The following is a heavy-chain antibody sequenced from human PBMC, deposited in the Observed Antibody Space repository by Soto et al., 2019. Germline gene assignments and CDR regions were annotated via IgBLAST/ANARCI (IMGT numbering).Heavy chain of an antibody. V-gene: IGHV4-59*01. Sequence: SETLSLTCTVSGGSISGYYWSWIRQPPGKGLEWIGYMYNTGSTVYNPSFKSRVTISVDTSKNQFSLKLNSVTAADTAVYYCARDLWGYCGTDCYPLDVWAQGPTVTVSS. CDR2: MYNTGST. CDR1: GGSISGYY. CDR3: ARDLWGYCGTDCYPLDV. J-gene: IGHJ6*02. D-gene: IGHD2-21*02.